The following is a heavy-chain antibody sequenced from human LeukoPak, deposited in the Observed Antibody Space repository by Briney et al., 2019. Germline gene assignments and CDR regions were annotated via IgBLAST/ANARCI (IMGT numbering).Heavy chain of an antibody. CDR1: GGSISSGDYY. D-gene: IGHD3-3*01. Sequence: SQTLSLTCTVSGGSISSGDYYWSWIRQPPGTGLEWIGYIYYSGSTYYNPSLKSRVTISVDTSKNQFSLKLSSVTAADTAVYYCARDGASSIIPVDYYYGMDVWGQGTTVTVSS. V-gene: IGHV4-30-4*01. CDR2: IYYSGST. CDR3: ARDGASSIIPVDYYYGMDV. J-gene: IGHJ6*02.